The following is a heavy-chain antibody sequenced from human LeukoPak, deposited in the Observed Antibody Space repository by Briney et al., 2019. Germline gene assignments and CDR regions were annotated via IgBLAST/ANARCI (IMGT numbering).Heavy chain of an antibody. D-gene: IGHD3-22*01. CDR3: AREGFDGTDYYAFDI. CDR2: ISSSSSYI. J-gene: IGHJ3*02. CDR1: GFTFSSYS. V-gene: IGHV3-21*01. Sequence: PGGSLRLSCAASGFTFSSYSMNWVRQAPGKGLEWVSSISSSSSYIYYADSAKGRFTISRDNAKNSLYLQMNSLRAEDTAVYYCAREGFDGTDYYAFDIWGQGTMVTVSS.